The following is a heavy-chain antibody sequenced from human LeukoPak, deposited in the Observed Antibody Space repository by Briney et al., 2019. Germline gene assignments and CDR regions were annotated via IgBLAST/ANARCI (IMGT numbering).Heavy chain of an antibody. CDR1: GDSVSSNSAA. D-gene: IGHD3-10*01. CDR3: AKGRWALCDW. CDR2: TYYRSKWYN. V-gene: IGHV6-1*01. Sequence: SQTLSLTCDISGDSVSSNSAACNWIRQSPSRGLEWLGRTYYRSKWYNDYAISVKSRMTINADTSKNQFSLQLNSVTPEDTAVYYCAKGRWALCDWWGQRTLVIVSS. J-gene: IGHJ4*02.